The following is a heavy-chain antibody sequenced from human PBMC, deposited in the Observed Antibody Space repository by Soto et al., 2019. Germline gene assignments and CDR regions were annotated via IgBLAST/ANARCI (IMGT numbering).Heavy chain of an antibody. D-gene: IGHD3-22*01. CDR2: IIPIFGTA. V-gene: IGHV1-69*12. CDR1: GGTFSSYA. J-gene: IGHJ4*02. CDR3: ARKGPYYDSSGAMDY. Sequence: QVQLVQSGAEVKKPGSSVKVSCKASGGTFSSYAISWVRQAPGQGLEWMGGIIPIFGTANYAQKFQGRITITADESTSTAYMELSSLRSDDTAVYYCARKGPYYDSSGAMDYWGQGTLVTVSS.